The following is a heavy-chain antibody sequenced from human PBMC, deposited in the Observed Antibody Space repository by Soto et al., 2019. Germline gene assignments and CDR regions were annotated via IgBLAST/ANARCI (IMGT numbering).Heavy chain of an antibody. CDR3: AKDAVSYNGKWDWFDS. Sequence: DVQLLESGGGLVQPGGSLTLSCAASRFIFSDYAMNWVRQAPGKGLEWVSSIGGGNTDRYYADSVTGRFIISRDNSKNTMDLKLNSLRDDDTAVYYCAKDAVSYNGKWDWFDSWGQGTLVTVS. CDR1: RFIFSDYA. CDR2: IGGGNTDR. V-gene: IGHV3-23*01. J-gene: IGHJ5*01. D-gene: IGHD1-26*01.